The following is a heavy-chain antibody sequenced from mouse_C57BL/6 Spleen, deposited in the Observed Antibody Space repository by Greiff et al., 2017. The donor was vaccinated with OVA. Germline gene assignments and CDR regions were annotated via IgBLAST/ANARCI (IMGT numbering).Heavy chain of an antibody. D-gene: IGHD1-1*01. J-gene: IGHJ4*01. Sequence: EVQLQQSGPVLARPGASVKMSCKTSGYTFTSYWMHWVKQRPGQGLEWIGAIYPGNSDTSYNQKFKGKAKLTAVTSASTAYMELSILTNEDSAVYYCTRLGTVVATEGSMDYWGQGTSVTVSS. CDR1: GYTFTSYW. V-gene: IGHV1-5*01. CDR3: TRLGTVVATEGSMDY. CDR2: IYPGNSDT.